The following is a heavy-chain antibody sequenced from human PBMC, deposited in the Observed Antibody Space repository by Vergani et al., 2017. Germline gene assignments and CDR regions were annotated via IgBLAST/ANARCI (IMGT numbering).Heavy chain of an antibody. CDR1: GGSISSYY. V-gene: IGHV4-59*08. J-gene: IGHJ4*02. D-gene: IGHD5-18*01. CDR2: IYYSGST. CDR3: ASVSRRSGYSYGLTY. Sequence: QVQLQESGPGLVKPSETLSLTCTVSGGSISSYYWSWIRQPPGKGLEWIGYIYYSGSTYYNPSLKSRVTISVDTSKNQFSLKLSSVTAADTAVYYCASVSRRSGYSYGLTYWGQGTLVTVSS.